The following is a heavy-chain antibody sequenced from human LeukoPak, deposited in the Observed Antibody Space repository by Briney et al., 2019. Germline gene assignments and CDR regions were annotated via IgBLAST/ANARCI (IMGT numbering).Heavy chain of an antibody. Sequence: ASVKVSCKASGYTFTSYGISWVRQAPGQGLEWMGWISAYNGNTNYAQKLQGRVTMTTDTSTSTAYMELRSLRSDDTAVYYCAWGGCSSTSCYTGLYGMDVWGQGTRVTVSS. D-gene: IGHD2-2*02. CDR2: ISAYNGNT. V-gene: IGHV1-18*01. CDR3: AWGGCSSTSCYTGLYGMDV. CDR1: GYTFTSYG. J-gene: IGHJ6*02.